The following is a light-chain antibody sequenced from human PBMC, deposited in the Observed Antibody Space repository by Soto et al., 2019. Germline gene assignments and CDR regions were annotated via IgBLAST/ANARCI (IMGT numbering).Light chain of an antibody. CDR2: DVS. J-gene: IGLJ3*02. Sequence: QSALTQPASVSGSPGQSITISCTGTSSDVGNFVSWYRQHPGKAPKLMIYDVSSRPSGISDRFSGSKSGNTASLTISGLQSEDEADYYCCIYTGTTYTWVFGGGTKLTVL. CDR3: CIYTGTTYTWV. V-gene: IGLV2-14*01. CDR1: SSDVGNF.